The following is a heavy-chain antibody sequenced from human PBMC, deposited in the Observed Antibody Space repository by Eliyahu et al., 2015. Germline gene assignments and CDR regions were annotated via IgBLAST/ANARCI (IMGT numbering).Heavy chain of an antibody. CDR3: AKDVDGSGLGVY. J-gene: IGHJ4*02. V-gene: IGHV3-23*01. CDR1: GFXFXXXA. Sequence: EVQLLESGGGLVQPGGSLXLSCAASGFXFXXXAMXWVRQAPGKGRGWVSAISGSGGSTYYADSVKGRFTISRDNSKNTLYLQMNSLRAEDTAVYYCAKDVDGSGLGVYWGQGTLVTVSS. CDR2: ISGSGGST. D-gene: IGHD3-10*01.